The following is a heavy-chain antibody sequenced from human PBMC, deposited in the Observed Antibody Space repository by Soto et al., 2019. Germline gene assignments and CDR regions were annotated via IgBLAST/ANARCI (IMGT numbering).Heavy chain of an antibody. CDR2: ISYDGTYK. Sequence: GGSLRLSCAASGFTFNIYPMHWVRQAPGKGLEWVAFISYDGTYKYYAESVKGRFTISRDNSKNTLYLQMNSLRAEDTALYYCARGGGNVGRGVIMDTSRLDYWGQGTLVTVSS. V-gene: IGHV3-30-3*01. D-gene: IGHD3-10*01. CDR1: GFTFNIYP. J-gene: IGHJ4*02. CDR3: ARGGGNVGRGVIMDTSRLDY.